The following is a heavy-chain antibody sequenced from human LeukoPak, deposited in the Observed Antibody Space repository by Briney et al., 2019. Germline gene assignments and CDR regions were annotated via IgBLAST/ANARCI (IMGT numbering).Heavy chain of an antibody. CDR3: ARTIVAPTTYYDY. CDR2: INHSGST. D-gene: IGHD1-1*01. CDR1: GGSFSGYY. J-gene: IGHJ4*02. V-gene: IGHV4-34*01. Sequence: SETLSLTCAVYGGSFSGYYWCWIRQPPGEGLEWIGEINHSGSTHYNPSLKRRVTISVDTSKNQFSLKLSSVTAADTAVYYCARTIVAPTTYYDYWGQGTLVTVSS.